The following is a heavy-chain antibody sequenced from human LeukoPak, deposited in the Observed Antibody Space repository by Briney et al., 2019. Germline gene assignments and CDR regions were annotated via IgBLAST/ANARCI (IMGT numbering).Heavy chain of an antibody. CDR1: GFTVSSNY. D-gene: IGHD2-2*01. CDR3: ASSTVPNPFDY. V-gene: IGHV3-53*01. J-gene: IGHJ4*02. Sequence: PGGSLRLSCAASGFTVSSNYMSWVRQAPGKGLEWVSVIYSGGSTYYADSVKGRFTISRDNSKSTLYLQMNSLRAEDTAVYYCASSTVPNPFDYWGQGTLVTVSS. CDR2: IYSGGST.